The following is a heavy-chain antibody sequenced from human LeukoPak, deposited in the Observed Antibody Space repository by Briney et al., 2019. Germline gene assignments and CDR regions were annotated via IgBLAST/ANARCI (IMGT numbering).Heavy chain of an antibody. CDR3: ARVWQQLVGYYYYYYMDV. CDR1: GGSFSGYY. J-gene: IGHJ6*03. D-gene: IGHD6-13*01. V-gene: IGHV4-34*01. Sequence: SETLSLTCAVYGGSFSGYYWSWIRQPPGKGLEWIGEINHSGSTNYNPSLKSRVTISVDTSKNQFSLKLSSVTAADMAVYYCARVWQQLVGYYYYYYMDVWGKGTTVTVSS. CDR2: INHSGST.